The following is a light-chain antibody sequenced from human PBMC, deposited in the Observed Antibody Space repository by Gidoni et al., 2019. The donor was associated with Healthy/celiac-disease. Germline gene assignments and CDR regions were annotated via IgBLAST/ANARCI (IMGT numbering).Light chain of an antibody. Sequence: ITCRASQSISSYLNWYQQKPGKAPKLLIYAASSLQSGVPSRFSGSGSGTDFTLTISSLQPEDFATYYCQQSYSTPRTFGQGTKVEIK. V-gene: IGKV1-39*01. CDR3: QQSYSTPRT. CDR2: AAS. J-gene: IGKJ1*01. CDR1: QSISSY.